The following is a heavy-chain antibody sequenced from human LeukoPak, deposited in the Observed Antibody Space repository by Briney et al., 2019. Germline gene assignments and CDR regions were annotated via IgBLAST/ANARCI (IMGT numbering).Heavy chain of an antibody. CDR1: GYTFTSYG. CDR3: ARVWGSGYLDY. V-gene: IGHV1-46*01. Sequence: ASVKVSCKASGYTFTSYGISWVRQAPGQGLEWMGIINPSGGSTSYAQKFQGRVTMTRDTSTSTVYMELSSLRSENTAVYYCARVWGSGYLDYWGQGTLVTVSS. D-gene: IGHD3-22*01. CDR2: INPSGGST. J-gene: IGHJ4*02.